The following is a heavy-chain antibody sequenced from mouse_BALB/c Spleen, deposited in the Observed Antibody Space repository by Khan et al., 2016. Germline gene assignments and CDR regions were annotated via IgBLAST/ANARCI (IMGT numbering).Heavy chain of an antibody. Sequence: EVELVESGGGLVKPGGSLKLSCAASGFTFSDYYMYWVRQTPEKRLEWVATISDGGSYTYYPDSVKGRFTISRDNAKNNLYLQMSSLKSEDTAMYYCEREGVRWGFAYWGQGTLVTVSA. CDR2: ISDGGSYT. V-gene: IGHV5-4*02. CDR1: GFTFSDYY. CDR3: EREGVRWGFAY. J-gene: IGHJ3*01. D-gene: IGHD2-14*01.